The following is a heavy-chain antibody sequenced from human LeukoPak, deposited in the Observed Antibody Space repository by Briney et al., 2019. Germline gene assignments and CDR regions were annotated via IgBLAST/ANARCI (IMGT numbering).Heavy chain of an antibody. D-gene: IGHD3-10*01. CDR2: VYTSGST. CDR3: ARVGYSSSGNYYNDRGAFDY. V-gene: IGHV4-61*02. J-gene: IGHJ4*02. CDR1: DGSISSGSYY. Sequence: SQTLSLTCTVSDGSISSGSYYWSWIRQSAGKGLEWIGRVYTSGSTNYNPSLKSRVTISVDTSKNQFSLKLSSVTAADTAVYYCARVGYSSSGNYYNDRGAFDYWGQGTLVTVSS.